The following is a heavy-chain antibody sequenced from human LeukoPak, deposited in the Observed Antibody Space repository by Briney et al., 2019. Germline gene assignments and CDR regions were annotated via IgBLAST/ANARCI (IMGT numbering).Heavy chain of an antibody. D-gene: IGHD2-15*01. Sequence: ASVKVSCKASGYTFTSYGISWVRQAPGQGLEWMGWISAYNGNTNYAQKLQGRVTMTTDTSTSTAYMELRSLRSDDTAVYYCARDGWELLLSVANWFDPWGQGTLVTVSS. CDR1: GYTFTSYG. CDR3: ARDGWELLLSVANWFDP. V-gene: IGHV1-18*01. J-gene: IGHJ5*02. CDR2: ISAYNGNT.